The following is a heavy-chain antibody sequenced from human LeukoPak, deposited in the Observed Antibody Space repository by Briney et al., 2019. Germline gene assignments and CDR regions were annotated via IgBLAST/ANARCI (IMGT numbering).Heavy chain of an antibody. V-gene: IGHV3-48*01. CDR1: GFIFFIYR. CDR3: ARGRYGDYNCDY. Sequence: GGSLRLFCAVCGFIFFIYRVNGLRQAPGKGPEWVSYISTTSGTIYYADSVKGRFTISIDNAKNSLSLQMNSLRAADTAVYYCARGRYGDYNCDYGGQGTQVTVSS. D-gene: IGHD4-17*01. CDR2: ISTTSGTI. J-gene: IGHJ4*02.